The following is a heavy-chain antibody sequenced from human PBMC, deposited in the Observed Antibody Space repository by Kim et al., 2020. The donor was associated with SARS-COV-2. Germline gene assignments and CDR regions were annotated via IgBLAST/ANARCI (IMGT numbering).Heavy chain of an antibody. CDR3: TTWSGYHDY. J-gene: IGHJ4*02. Sequence: GGSLRLSCAASGFTFSNAWMSWVRQAPGKGLEWVGRIQSKTDGGASDYAVPVKGRFIISRDDSKNTLYLQMNSLKTEDTAMYYCTTWSGYHDYWGQGTLVTVSS. V-gene: IGHV3-15*01. CDR2: IQSKTDGGAS. D-gene: IGHD3-3*01. CDR1: GFTFSNAW.